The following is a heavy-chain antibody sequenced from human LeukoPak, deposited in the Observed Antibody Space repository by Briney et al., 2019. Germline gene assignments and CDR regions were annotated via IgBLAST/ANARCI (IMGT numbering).Heavy chain of an antibody. D-gene: IGHD6-19*01. CDR1: GLAFTNSW. Sequence: GGSLRLSCAASGLAFTNSWMSWVRPTPGEGLEWVANIKQDGSEKYYVDSVKGRFTISRDNAKNSLYLQMNSLTAEDTALYYCARLSTAVAGGDYWGQGALVTVSS. CDR3: ARLSTAVAGGDY. J-gene: IGHJ4*02. CDR2: IKQDGSEK. V-gene: IGHV3-7*01.